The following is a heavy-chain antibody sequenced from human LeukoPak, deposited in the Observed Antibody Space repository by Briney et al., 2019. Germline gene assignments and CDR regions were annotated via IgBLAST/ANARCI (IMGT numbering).Heavy chain of an antibody. J-gene: IGHJ6*03. CDR3: ARGDTAMVTDYYYMDV. CDR1: GGSISSGDYY. Sequence: SETLSLTCTVSGGSISSGDYYWSWIRQPPGKGLEWIGYIYYSGSTYYNPSLKSRVTISVDTSKNQFSLKLSSVTAADTAVYYCARGDTAMVTDYYYMDVWGKGTTVTVSS. V-gene: IGHV4-30-4*08. CDR2: IYYSGST. D-gene: IGHD5-18*01.